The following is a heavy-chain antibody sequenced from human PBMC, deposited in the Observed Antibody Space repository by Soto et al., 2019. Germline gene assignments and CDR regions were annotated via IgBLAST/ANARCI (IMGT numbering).Heavy chain of an antibody. CDR2: IYYSGST. CDR3: VSYCISTSCYYRSFDY. V-gene: IGHV4-30-4*01. CDR1: GGSISRGDYY. D-gene: IGHD2-2*01. J-gene: IGHJ4*02. Sequence: TLSLTCTVSGGSISRGDYYWSWIRQPPEKGLEWIGYIYYSGSTYYNPSLKSRVTISVDTSKNQFSLKLSSVTAADTAVYYCVSYCISTSCYYRSFDYWGQGTLVTVSS.